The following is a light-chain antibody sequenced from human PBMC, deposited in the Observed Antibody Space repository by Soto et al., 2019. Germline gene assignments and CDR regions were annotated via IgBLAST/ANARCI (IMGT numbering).Light chain of an antibody. CDR2: DAS. Sequence: EIVLTQSPATLSLSPGERATLSCRASQSVSSYLAWYQQKPVQAPRLLIYDASNRATGIPARFSGCGSGTDFTLTISSLEPEDFAVYYCQQRSNRITFGPGTKVDIK. V-gene: IGKV3-11*01. J-gene: IGKJ3*01. CDR3: QQRSNRIT. CDR1: QSVSSY.